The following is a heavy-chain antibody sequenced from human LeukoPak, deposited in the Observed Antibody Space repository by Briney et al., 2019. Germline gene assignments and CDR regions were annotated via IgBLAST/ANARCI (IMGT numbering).Heavy chain of an antibody. Sequence: GGSLRLSCAASGFTFSSYAMSWVRQAPGKGLEWVSAISGSGGSTYYADFVKGRFTISRDNSKNTLYLQMNSLRAEDTAVYYCAKESRSSSNPRENDYWGQGTLVTVSS. CDR2: ISGSGGST. V-gene: IGHV3-23*01. D-gene: IGHD6-13*01. CDR3: AKESRSSSNPRENDY. CDR1: GFTFSSYA. J-gene: IGHJ4*02.